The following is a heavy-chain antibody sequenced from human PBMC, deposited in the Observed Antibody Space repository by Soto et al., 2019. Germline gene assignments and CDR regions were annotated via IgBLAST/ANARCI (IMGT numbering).Heavy chain of an antibody. CDR1: GGSISSSSYY. CDR2: IYYSGST. J-gene: IGHJ4*02. D-gene: IGHD6-19*01. V-gene: IGHV4-39*01. Sequence: QLQLQESGPGLVKPSETLSLTCTVSGGSISSSSYYWGWIRQPPGKGLEWIGSIYYSGSTYYNPSLKSRVTISVDTSKNQFSLKLSSVTAADTAVYYCARLRTSSGFDYWGQGTLVTVSS. CDR3: ARLRTSSGFDY.